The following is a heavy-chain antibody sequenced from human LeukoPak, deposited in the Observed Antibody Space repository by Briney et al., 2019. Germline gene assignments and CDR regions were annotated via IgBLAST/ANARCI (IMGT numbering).Heavy chain of an antibody. Sequence: GGSLRLSCAASGFTFSSYSMNWVRQAPGKGLEWVSYISSSSSTIYYADSVKGRFTISRDNAKNSLYLQMNSLRAEDSAVYYCARDQDFKSYEGYDAFDIWGQGTMVTVSS. CDR3: ARDQDFKSYEGYDAFDI. V-gene: IGHV3-48*01. D-gene: IGHD1-26*01. CDR2: ISSSSSTI. J-gene: IGHJ3*02. CDR1: GFTFSSYS.